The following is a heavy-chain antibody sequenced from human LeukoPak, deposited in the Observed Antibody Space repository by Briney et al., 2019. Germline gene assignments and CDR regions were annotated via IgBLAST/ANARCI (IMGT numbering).Heavy chain of an antibody. CDR3: ARDRRDGYNLLDY. Sequence: GGSPRLSCAASGFTFSSYWMSWVRQAPGKGLEWVANMKHDGSEYYYADSVKGRFTISRDHAKNALYLQMNNLRAEDTSVYYCARDRRDGYNLLDYWGQGTLVTVSS. D-gene: IGHD5-24*01. J-gene: IGHJ4*02. CDR2: MKHDGSEY. V-gene: IGHV3-7*01. CDR1: GFTFSSYW.